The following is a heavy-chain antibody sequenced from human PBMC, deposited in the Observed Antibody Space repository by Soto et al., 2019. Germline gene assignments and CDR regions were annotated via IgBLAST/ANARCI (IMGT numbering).Heavy chain of an antibody. D-gene: IGHD2-15*01. V-gene: IGHV5-51*01. CDR3: ARQHCSGGRCYYMAV. Sequence: PGESLKISCKGSGYSFTSYWIGWVRQMPGKGLEWMGIIYPGDSDTRYSPSFQGQVTISADKSISTAYLQWSSLKASDTAMYYCARQHCSGGRCYYMAVWGKGTTVTVAS. CDR1: GYSFTSYW. J-gene: IGHJ6*03. CDR2: IYPGDSDT.